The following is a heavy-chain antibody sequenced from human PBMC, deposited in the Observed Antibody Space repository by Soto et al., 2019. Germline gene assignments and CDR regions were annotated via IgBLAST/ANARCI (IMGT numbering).Heavy chain of an antibody. CDR3: ARDVYYYGSGSHPFDS. CDR2: ISSSSSYI. Sequence: GGSLRLSCAASGFTFSSYSMNWVRQAPGKGLEWVSSISSSSSYIYYADSVKGRFTISRDNAKNSLYLQMNSLRAEDTAVYYCARDVYYYGSGSHPFDSWGQGTLVTVSP. D-gene: IGHD3-10*01. V-gene: IGHV3-21*01. J-gene: IGHJ4*02. CDR1: GFTFSSYS.